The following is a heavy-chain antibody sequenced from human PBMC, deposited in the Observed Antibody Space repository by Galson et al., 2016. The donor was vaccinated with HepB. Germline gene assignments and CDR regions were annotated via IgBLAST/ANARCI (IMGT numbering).Heavy chain of an antibody. CDR1: GGSIGSGGYH. Sequence: TLSLTCTVSGGSIGSGGYHWSWIRQHPGKGLEWIGYIYYGETTYYNPSLKSRLTLFTDTSNNQFSLKLRSVTAADTAVYYCAEGWGAIRGVGTWFDSWGQGTLVTVSS. CDR3: AEGWGAIRGVGTWFDS. V-gene: IGHV4-31*03. CDR2: IYYGETT. J-gene: IGHJ5*01. D-gene: IGHD3-10*01.